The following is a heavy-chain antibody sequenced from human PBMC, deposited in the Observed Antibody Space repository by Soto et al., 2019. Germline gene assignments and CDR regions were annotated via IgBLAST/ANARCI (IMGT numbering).Heavy chain of an antibody. J-gene: IGHJ4*02. CDR1: GGSFSDYS. CDR3: ARDKITGLFDD. V-gene: IGHV4-34*01. CDR2: INHSGST. D-gene: IGHD2-8*02. Sequence: PSETLSLTCAVYGGSFSDYSWTWIRQPPGKGLEWIGEINHSGSTNYNPSLKSRVTISVDTSKNQFSLKLTSVTAADTAVYYCARDKITGLFDDPGQGTRVTVSS.